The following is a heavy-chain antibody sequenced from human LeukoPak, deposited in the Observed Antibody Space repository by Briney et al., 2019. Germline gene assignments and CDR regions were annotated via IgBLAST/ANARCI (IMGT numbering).Heavy chain of an antibody. Sequence: GGSLRLSCAASGFTFSSYWMHWVRQAPGKGLVWVSRINSDGSSTSYADSVKGRFTISRDNAKNTLYLQMNSLRAEDTAVYYCARDVEEVIDIVVVPAAMPAFDIWGQGTMVTVSS. V-gene: IGHV3-74*01. CDR2: INSDGSST. J-gene: IGHJ3*02. D-gene: IGHD2-2*01. CDR1: GFTFSSYW. CDR3: ARDVEEVIDIVVVPAAMPAFDI.